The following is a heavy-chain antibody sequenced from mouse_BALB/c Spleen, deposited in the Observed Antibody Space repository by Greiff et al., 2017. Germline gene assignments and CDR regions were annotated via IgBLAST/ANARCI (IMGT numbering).Heavy chain of an antibody. CDR3: GRAYYSNDAGTSNAMEY. V-gene: IGHV1-54*01. J-gene: IGHJ4*01. Sequence: QVPLKQSGAELLRPGTSVKVSFKASGYAFPNYLIVWVKHRPGQGLEWSGVITPGSGGTNYNEKFKGKATLTADNSSRTAYMPLSSLTSDDSAVYFCGRAYYSNDAGTSNAMEYWGQGTSDSDSS. CDR2: ITPGSGGT. CDR1: GYAFPNYL. D-gene: IGHD2-5*01.